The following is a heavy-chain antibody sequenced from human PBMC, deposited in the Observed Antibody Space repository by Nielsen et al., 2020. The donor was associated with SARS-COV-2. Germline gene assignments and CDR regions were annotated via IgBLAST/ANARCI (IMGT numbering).Heavy chain of an antibody. D-gene: IGHD6-13*01. Sequence: WVRQAPGQGLEWMGRINPNSGGTNYAQKFQGWVTMTRDTSISTAYMELSRLRSDDTAVYYCARRAGYSSSWYAFDIWGQGTMVTVSS. J-gene: IGHJ3*02. CDR2: INPNSGGT. CDR3: ARRAGYSSSWYAFDI. V-gene: IGHV1-2*04.